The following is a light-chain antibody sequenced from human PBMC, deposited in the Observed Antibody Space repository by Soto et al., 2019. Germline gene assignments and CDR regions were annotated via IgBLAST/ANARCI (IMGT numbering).Light chain of an antibody. V-gene: IGLV1-47*01. CDR3: AAWDDSLSAVV. CDR2: RND. Sequence: QSVLTQPPSASGTPGQRATISCSGSSSNIGSNYVYWYQQLPGSAPKLLIYRNDQRPSGVPDRFSASKSGTAASLAISGLRSEDEADYHCAAWDDSLSAVVFGGGTQLTVL. J-gene: IGLJ2*01. CDR1: SSNIGSNY.